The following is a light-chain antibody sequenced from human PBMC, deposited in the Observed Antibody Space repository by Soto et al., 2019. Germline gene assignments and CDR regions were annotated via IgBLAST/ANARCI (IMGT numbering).Light chain of an antibody. CDR3: SSYTSSSTPYV. Sequence: QSALTQPASVSGSPGQSITISCTGTSIDVGSYNYVSWYQQHPGKAPKLMIYEVSNRPSGVSNRFSGSKSDNTASLTISGLQAEDEADYYCSSYTSSSTPYVFGTGTKLTVL. V-gene: IGLV2-14*01. CDR1: SIDVGSYNY. CDR2: EVS. J-gene: IGLJ1*01.